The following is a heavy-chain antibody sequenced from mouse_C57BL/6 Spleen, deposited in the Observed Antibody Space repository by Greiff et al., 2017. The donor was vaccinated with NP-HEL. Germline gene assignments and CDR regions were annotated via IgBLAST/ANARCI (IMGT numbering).Heavy chain of an antibody. Sequence: QVQLKQSGAELVRPGASVKLSCKASGYTFTDYYINWVKQRPGQGLEWIARIYPGSGNTYYNEKFKGKATLTAEKSSSTAYMQLSSLTSEDSAVYFCARGLGLRYAMDYWGQGTSVTVSS. D-gene: IGHD2-4*01. CDR2: IYPGSGNT. CDR1: GYTFTDYY. V-gene: IGHV1-76*01. CDR3: ARGLGLRYAMDY. J-gene: IGHJ4*01.